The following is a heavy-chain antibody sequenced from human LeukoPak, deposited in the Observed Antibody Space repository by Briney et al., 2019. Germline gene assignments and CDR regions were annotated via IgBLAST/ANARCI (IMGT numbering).Heavy chain of an antibody. CDR1: GDSISRYY. CDR2: IYNGGII. CDR3: ARDSGTTGEVKFDP. D-gene: IGHD3-10*01. J-gene: IGHJ5*02. V-gene: IGHV4-4*07. Sequence: PSETLSLTCTVSGDSISRYYWSWIRQPAGKGLEWIGRIYNGGIITYNPSLKSRVTMSIDTSNNQFSLRLRFVTAADTAVYYCARDSGTTGEVKFDPWCQGTLVTVSS.